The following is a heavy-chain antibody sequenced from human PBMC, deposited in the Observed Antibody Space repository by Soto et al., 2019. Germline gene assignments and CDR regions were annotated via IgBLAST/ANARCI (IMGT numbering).Heavy chain of an antibody. Sequence: PGGSLRLSCAASGFTFKNNGMHWVRQAPGKGLEWVAIISYHGNNQFYADSVKGRFTISRDNSNNTLYLEMNSLRPVDTAVYYCAQQLALAFWSGNYCFDHWGQGTLVT. CDR2: ISYHGNNQ. CDR3: AQQLALAFWSGNYCFDH. J-gene: IGHJ4*02. D-gene: IGHD3-3*01. V-gene: IGHV3-30*03. CDR1: GFTFKNNG.